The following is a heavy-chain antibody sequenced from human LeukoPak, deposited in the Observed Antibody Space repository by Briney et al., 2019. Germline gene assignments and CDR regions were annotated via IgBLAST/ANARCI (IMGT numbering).Heavy chain of an antibody. CDR2: IVVGSGNT. J-gene: IGHJ3*02. CDR3: AAALYSSSWYNAFDI. CDR1: GFTFTTSA. Sequence: SVKVSCKASGFTFTTSAMQWVRQARGQRLEWIGWIVVGSGNTNYAQEFQERATITRDMSTSTAYMELSSLRSEDTAVYYCAAALYSSSWYNAFDIWGQGTMVTVSS. V-gene: IGHV1-58*02. D-gene: IGHD6-13*01.